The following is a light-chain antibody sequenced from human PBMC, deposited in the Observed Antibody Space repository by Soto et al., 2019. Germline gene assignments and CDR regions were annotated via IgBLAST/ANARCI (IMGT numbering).Light chain of an antibody. J-gene: IGKJ4*01. Sequence: DVVMTQSPLSLPVTLGQPASISCRSSQSLVNSDGSTYLDWFHQRPGQSPRHLIYQVSNRDSGVPDRFSGSGSGTDFTLKISRVEAEDIGVYYCMQFTHWPHTFGGGTEVEI. V-gene: IGKV2-30*01. CDR3: MQFTHWPHT. CDR1: QSLVNSDGSTY. CDR2: QVS.